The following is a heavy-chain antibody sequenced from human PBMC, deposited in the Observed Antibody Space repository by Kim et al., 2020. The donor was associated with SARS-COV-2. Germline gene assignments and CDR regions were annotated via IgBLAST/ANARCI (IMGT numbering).Heavy chain of an antibody. V-gene: IGHV3-74*01. CDR2: INTDGSST. D-gene: IGHD3-9*01. J-gene: IGHJ4*02. CDR1: GFTFSSYW. CDR3: ARFLTGLAAWDY. Sequence: GGSLRLSCAASGFTFSSYWMIWLRQGPGKGLVWVSRINTDGSSTTYADSVKGRFTISRDNAKNTLYLQMNSVGAEDTAVYYCARFLTGLAAWDYWGPGTL.